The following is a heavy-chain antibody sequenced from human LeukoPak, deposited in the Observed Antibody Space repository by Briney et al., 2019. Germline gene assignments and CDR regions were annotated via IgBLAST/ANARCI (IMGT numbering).Heavy chain of an antibody. CDR1: GGSISSYY. D-gene: IGHD3-10*01. CDR2: IHYSGST. J-gene: IGHJ3*02. Sequence: SETLSLTCTVSGGSISSYYWSWIRQPPGKGLEWIGNIHYSGSTNYNPSLKSRVTISVDRSKNQFSLKLNSVTAADTAVCYCARRMAYYYGSEAFDIWGQGTMVTVSS. CDR3: ARRMAYYYGSEAFDI. V-gene: IGHV4-59*01.